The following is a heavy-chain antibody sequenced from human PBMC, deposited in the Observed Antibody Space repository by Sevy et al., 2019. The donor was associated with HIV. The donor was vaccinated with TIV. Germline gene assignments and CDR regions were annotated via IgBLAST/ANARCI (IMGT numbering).Heavy chain of an antibody. CDR2: INSDGSST. CDR3: ARGVGGAVAGSNV. V-gene: IGHV3-74*01. Sequence: GGSLRLSCTASGFTFSSYWLHWVRQAPGKGLVWVSRINSDGSSTTYADSVKGRFTISRDNAKNTLYLQINSLRAEDTAVYYWARGVGGAVAGSNVWGQGTLVTVSS. D-gene: IGHD6-19*01. CDR1: GFTFSSYW. J-gene: IGHJ4*02.